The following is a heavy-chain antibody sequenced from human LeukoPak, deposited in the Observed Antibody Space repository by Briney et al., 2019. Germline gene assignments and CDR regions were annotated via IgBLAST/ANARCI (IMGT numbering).Heavy chain of an antibody. CDR1: GGTFSIYA. CDR2: IIPIFGAA. J-gene: IGHJ6*02. V-gene: IGHV1-69*13. Sequence: SVKVSCRASGGTFSIYAISWVRQAPGQGLEWMGGIIPIFGAANYAQKFQGRVTITADESTSTAYMELSSLRSEDTAVYYCARRGTAQYYYYYGMDVWGQGTTVTVSS. CDR3: ARRGTAQYYYYYGMDV. D-gene: IGHD1-1*01.